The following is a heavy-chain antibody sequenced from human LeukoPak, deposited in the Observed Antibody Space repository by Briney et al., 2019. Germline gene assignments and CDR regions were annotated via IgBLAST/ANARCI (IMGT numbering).Heavy chain of an antibody. V-gene: IGHV3-23*01. J-gene: IGHJ4*02. Sequence: GGSLRLSCVASGFTFSTYVMSWVRQAPGKGLEWVSGLGTSEGSRYYADSVRGRFTISRDNSKNTLYLQLNSLRAEDTAVYYCVKDYDTSGWTSRNWGQGTLVTVSP. CDR3: VKDYDTSGWTSRN. CDR1: GFTFSTYV. CDR2: LGTSEGSR. D-gene: IGHD3-22*01.